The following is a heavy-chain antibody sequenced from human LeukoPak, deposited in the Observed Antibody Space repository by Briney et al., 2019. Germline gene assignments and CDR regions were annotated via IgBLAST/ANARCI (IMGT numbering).Heavy chain of an antibody. D-gene: IGHD3-10*01. CDR3: ARDRHTVDRGVLVY. J-gene: IGHJ4*02. V-gene: IGHV3-30*14. CDR1: GFTFNNYA. Sequence: PGRALRLSCAASGFTFNNYAMHWVRQAPGRGLDWVAVISYDGSNKYYADSVKGRFTISRDNSKNTLYLQMNSLRAEDTAVYYCARDRHTVDRGVLVYWGQGPLVTVSS. CDR2: ISYDGSNK.